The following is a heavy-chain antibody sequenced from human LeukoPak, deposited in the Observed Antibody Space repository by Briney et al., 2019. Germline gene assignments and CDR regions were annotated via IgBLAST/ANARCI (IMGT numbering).Heavy chain of an antibody. CDR2: IYYSGST. D-gene: IGHD3-22*01. Sequence: SETLSLTCTVSGGSIRSYYWSWIRQPPGKGLEWIGYIYYSGSTNHNPSLKSRVTISVDTSKNQFSLKLSSVTAADTAMYYCARDYYDSRGYSNWFDPWGQGTLVTVSS. V-gene: IGHV4-59*12. J-gene: IGHJ5*02. CDR1: GGSIRSYY. CDR3: ARDYYDSRGYSNWFDP.